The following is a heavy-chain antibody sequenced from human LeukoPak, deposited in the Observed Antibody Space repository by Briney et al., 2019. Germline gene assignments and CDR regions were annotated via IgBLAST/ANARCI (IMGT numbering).Heavy chain of an antibody. CDR1: GFTFSSYE. CDR3: ARVKRLVVAAPFDY. CDR2: ISSSGSTI. Sequence: GGPLRLSCAASGFTFSSYEMNWVRQAPGKGLEWVSYISSSGSTIYYADSVKGRFTISRDNAKNSLYLQMNSLRAEDTAVYYCARVKRLVVAAPFDYWGQGTLVTVSS. D-gene: IGHD2-15*01. V-gene: IGHV3-48*03. J-gene: IGHJ4*02.